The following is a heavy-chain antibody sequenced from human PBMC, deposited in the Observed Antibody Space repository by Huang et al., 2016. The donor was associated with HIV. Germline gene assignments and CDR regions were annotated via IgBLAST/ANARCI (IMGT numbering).Heavy chain of an antibody. V-gene: IGHV4-39*01. CDR2: IHYSGST. CDR1: GDSINSNNYF. J-gene: IGHJ5*02. Sequence: QLQLQESGPGLVKPSETLSLTCTVSGDSINSNNYFWGWIRQPPGKGLEWMASIHYSGSTYDNPSLKSRVTTFVDTSKNQLSLNLSSVTAADTAVYYCARMPYDRLWFDPWGQGTLVTVSS. D-gene: IGHD2-2*01. CDR3: ARMPYDRLWFDP.